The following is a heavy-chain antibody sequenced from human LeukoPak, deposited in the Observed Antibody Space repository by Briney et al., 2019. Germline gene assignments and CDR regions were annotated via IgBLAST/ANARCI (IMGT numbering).Heavy chain of an antibody. V-gene: IGHV3-23*01. J-gene: IGHJ4*02. CDR3: AKGRGYSGSDY. D-gene: IGHD5-24*01. CDR2: ISGSGDTT. Sequence: PGGSLRLSCAASGFTFSNAWMRWVRQAPGKGLEWVSGISGSGDTTYYADSVKGRFTISRDNSKNTLYLQMNSLRAEDTAIYYCAKGRGYSGSDYWGQGTLVTVSS. CDR1: GFTFSNAW.